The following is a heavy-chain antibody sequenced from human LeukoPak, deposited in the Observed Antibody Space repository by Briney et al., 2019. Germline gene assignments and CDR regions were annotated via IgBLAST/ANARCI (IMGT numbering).Heavy chain of an antibody. CDR2: INSDGSST. D-gene: IGHD1-1*01. J-gene: IGHJ4*02. CDR3: ATDEAATGRLDY. Sequence: GGSLRLSCAASGFNFRNYWMHWVRQAPGKGLVWVSRINSDGSSTSYADSVKGRFTNSRDNAENTLYLQINSLRAEDTAVYYCATDEAATGRLDYWGQGTLVTDSS. V-gene: IGHV3-74*01. CDR1: GFNFRNYW.